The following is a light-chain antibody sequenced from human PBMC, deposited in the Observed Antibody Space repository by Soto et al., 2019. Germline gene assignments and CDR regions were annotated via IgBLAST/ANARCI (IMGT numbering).Light chain of an antibody. CDR3: GAYVGGSTWV. CDR2: AGS. V-gene: IGLV2-23*01. J-gene: IGLJ3*02. CDR1: SSDIWTHNL. Sequence: QSALTQTASVSGSPGQSITLSCTGTSSDIWTHNLVSWYQQHPGKAPKLMLYAGSERPSGVSDRFSGSTSGNTASLTISGLQAEDEADYYCGAYVGGSTWVFGGGTKLTVL.